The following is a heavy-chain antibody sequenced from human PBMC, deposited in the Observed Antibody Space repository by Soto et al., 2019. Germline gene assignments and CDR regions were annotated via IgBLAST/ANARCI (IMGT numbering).Heavy chain of an antibody. D-gene: IGHD3-16*01. V-gene: IGHV4-34*01. Sequence: SETLSLTCAVSGGSFSGYYCNWIRQPPWKGPEWLGEINHSGSTKYNPSLKSRVSISVDTSKNQISLNLYFVTAADTAIYYCARAVEYDRTWAAASLNNWFERWGRLTLVTVCS. J-gene: IGHJ5*02. CDR3: ARAVEYDRTWAAASLNNWFER. CDR2: INHSGST. CDR1: GGSFSGYY.